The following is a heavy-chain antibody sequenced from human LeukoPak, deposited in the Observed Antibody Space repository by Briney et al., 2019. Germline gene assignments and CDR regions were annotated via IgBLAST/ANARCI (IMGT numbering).Heavy chain of an antibody. CDR3: ARDSGTFRPMDY. CDR1: GYIFTQYG. CDR2: ISAYNGNT. V-gene: IGHV1-18*01. D-gene: IGHD1-26*01. Sequence: ASVKVSCKASGYIFTQYGISWVRQAPGQGLEWMGWISAYNGNTNYAQKLQGRVTMTTDTSTSTAYMELRSLRSDDTAVYYCARDSGTFRPMDYWGQGTLVTVSS. J-gene: IGHJ4*02.